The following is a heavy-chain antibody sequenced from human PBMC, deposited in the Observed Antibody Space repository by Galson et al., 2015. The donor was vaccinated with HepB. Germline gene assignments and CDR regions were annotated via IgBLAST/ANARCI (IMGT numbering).Heavy chain of an antibody. CDR2: IYLSGTT. J-gene: IGHJ1*01. D-gene: IGHD3-16*01. Sequence: TLSLTCAVSGGSISSGGYSWNWNWVRQPPGKGLEWIGHIYLSGTTNYNPSLKSRVTISVDRSKNQFSLKLGSVTAADTAVYYCARGEGEWGQGTLVTVSS. V-gene: IGHV4-30-2*01. CDR3: ARGEGE. CDR1: GGSISSGGYS.